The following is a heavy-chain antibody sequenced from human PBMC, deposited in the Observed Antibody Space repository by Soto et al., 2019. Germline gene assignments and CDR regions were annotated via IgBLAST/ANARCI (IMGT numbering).Heavy chain of an antibody. D-gene: IGHD2-8*01. V-gene: IGHV1-3*01. CDR2: INAGNGNT. Sequence: GASVKVSCKASGYTFTSYAMHWVRQAPGQRLEWMGWINAGNGNTKYSQKFQGRVTITRDTSASTAYMELSSLRSEDTAVYYCARDSFRGVLMVYENWFEPWGQGTLVTVSS. CDR3: ARDSFRGVLMVYENWFEP. J-gene: IGHJ5*02. CDR1: GYTFTSYA.